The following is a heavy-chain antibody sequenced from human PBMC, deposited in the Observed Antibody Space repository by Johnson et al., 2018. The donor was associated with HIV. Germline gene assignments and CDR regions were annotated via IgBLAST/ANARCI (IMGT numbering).Heavy chain of an antibody. Sequence: QVQLVESGGGLVKPGGSLRLSCAASGFTFSDYYMSWIRQAPGKGLEWISYISSSGSTRYYADSVKDRFTISRDNAKNSLYLQMNSLRAEDTAVYYCARYQQLVRDGAFDIWGQGTMVTVSS. V-gene: IGHV3-11*04. CDR3: ARYQQLVRDGAFDI. J-gene: IGHJ3*02. CDR2: ISSSGSTR. CDR1: GFTFSDYY. D-gene: IGHD6-13*01.